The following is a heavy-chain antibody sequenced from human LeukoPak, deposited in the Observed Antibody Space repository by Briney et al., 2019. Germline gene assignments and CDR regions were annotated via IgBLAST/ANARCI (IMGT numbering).Heavy chain of an antibody. D-gene: IGHD7-27*01. CDR2: ISSGGNT. CDR3: ARDFAWGSGGAPIDDNWLDP. V-gene: IGHV1-18*01. CDR1: GYTFTGYD. J-gene: IGHJ5*02. Sequence: GASVKVSCKASGYTFTGYDISWVRQAPGHGLEWMGWISSGGNTNYAPKFQDRATMTTDTSTSTAYMELRSLRFDDTAVYYCARDFAWGSGGAPIDDNWLDPWGQGTLVTVSS.